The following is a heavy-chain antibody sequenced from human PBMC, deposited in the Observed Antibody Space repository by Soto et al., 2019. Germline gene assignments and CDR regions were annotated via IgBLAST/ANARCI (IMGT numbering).Heavy chain of an antibody. Sequence: HPGGSLRLSCAPSGFTFSTYGMHWVRQAPGKGLEWVAVIWYDGSNQYYADSVKGRFTISRDNSKNMFYLQMNSLRAEDTAVYYCARDLGAFNYGSAYFNYWGQRTTVTVYS. J-gene: IGHJ4*02. V-gene: IGHV3-33*01. D-gene: IGHD3-10*01. CDR3: ARDLGAFNYGSAYFNY. CDR2: IWYDGSNQ. CDR1: GFTFSTYG.